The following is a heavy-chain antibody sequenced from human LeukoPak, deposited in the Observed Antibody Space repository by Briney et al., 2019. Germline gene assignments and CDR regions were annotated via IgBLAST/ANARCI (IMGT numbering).Heavy chain of an antibody. CDR1: GFTFSSYS. V-gene: IGHV3-48*01. J-gene: IGHJ4*02. D-gene: IGHD3-22*01. Sequence: GGSLRLSCAASGFTFSSYSMNWVRQAPGKGLEWVSYISSSSSTIYYADSVKGRFTISRDNAKNSLYLQMNSLRAEDTAVYYCARDSSGYYRSSFDYWGQGTLVTVSS. CDR2: ISSSSSTI. CDR3: ARDSSGYYRSSFDY.